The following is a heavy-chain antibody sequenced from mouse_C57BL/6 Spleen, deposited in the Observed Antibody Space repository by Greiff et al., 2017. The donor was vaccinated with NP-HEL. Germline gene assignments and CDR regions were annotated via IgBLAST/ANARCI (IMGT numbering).Heavy chain of an antibody. CDR2: ISSGGDYI. J-gene: IGHJ2*01. V-gene: IGHV5-9-1*02. D-gene: IGHD2-5*01. CDR3: TRDQGYSNYFDY. Sequence: EVKLMESGEGLVKPGGSLKLSCAASGFTFSSYAMSWVRQTPEKRLEWVAYISSGGDYIYYADTVKGRFTISRDNARSTLYLQMSSLKSEDTAMYYCTRDQGYSNYFDYWGQGTTLTVSS. CDR1: GFTFSSYA.